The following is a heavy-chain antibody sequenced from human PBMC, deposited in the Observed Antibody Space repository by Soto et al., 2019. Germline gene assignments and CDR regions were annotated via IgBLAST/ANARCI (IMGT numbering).Heavy chain of an antibody. V-gene: IGHV2-5*02. J-gene: IGHJ4*02. CDR2: IYWDDDK. Sequence: QITLKESGPTLVKPTQTLTLTCTFSGFSLSTSGVGVGWIRQPPGQALEWLALIYWDDDKRYSPSLNSRLTITKHTSKIQAVLTMTNMDPVDTATSDCAHRAYASGLGYWGQGTLVTVSS. CDR3: AHRAYASGLGY. CDR1: GFSLSTSGVG. D-gene: IGHD3-22*01.